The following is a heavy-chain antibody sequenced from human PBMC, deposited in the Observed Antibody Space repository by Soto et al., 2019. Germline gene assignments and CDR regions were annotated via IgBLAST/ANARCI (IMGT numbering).Heavy chain of an antibody. V-gene: IGHV4-39*01. CDR3: ARLPHYGDPKAGI. J-gene: IGHJ4*02. CDR1: GSSITSSGYY. CDR2: INYGGRP. Sequence: SETLSLTCTVSGSSITSSGYYWGWIRQPPGKGLEWIGSINYGGRPYYNPSLKSRVTISVDTSKNQFSLKLSSVTAADTAVYYCARLPHYGDPKAGIWGRGTLVTVS. D-gene: IGHD4-17*01.